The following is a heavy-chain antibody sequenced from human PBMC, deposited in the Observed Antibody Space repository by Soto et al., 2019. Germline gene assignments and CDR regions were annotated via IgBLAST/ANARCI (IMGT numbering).Heavy chain of an antibody. CDR1: GGSISSFAYY. D-gene: IGHD3-10*01. Sequence: SETLSLTCTVSGGSISSFAYYCGWIRQPPGKGLEWIGTVYYNENTYYNPSLRSRVTISVDTAKNQFSLNLKSVTAADTAIYFCARRERYYGSPGWFDPWGQGTLVTVSS. CDR3: ARRERYYGSPGWFDP. J-gene: IGHJ5*02. V-gene: IGHV4-39*01. CDR2: VYYNENT.